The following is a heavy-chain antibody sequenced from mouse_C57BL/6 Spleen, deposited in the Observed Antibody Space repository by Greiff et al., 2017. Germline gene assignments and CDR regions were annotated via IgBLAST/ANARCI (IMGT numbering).Heavy chain of an antibody. V-gene: IGHV1-47*01. J-gene: IGHJ2*01. D-gene: IGHD2-2*01. CDR1: GYTFTTYP. Sequence: VQVVESGAELVKPGASVKMSCKASGYTFTTYPIEWMKQNHGKSLEWIGNFHPYNDDTKYNEKFKGKATLTVEKSSSTVYLELSRLTSDDSAVYYCARGYGYPYYFDYWGQGTTLTVSS. CDR2: FHPYNDDT. CDR3: ARGYGYPYYFDY.